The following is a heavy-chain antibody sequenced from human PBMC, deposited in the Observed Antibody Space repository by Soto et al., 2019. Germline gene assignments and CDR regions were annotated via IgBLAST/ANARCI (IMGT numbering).Heavy chain of an antibody. J-gene: IGHJ6*02. V-gene: IGHV3-15*01. CDR1: GFTFSNAW. CDR3: TTREIAARHYYYYGMDV. D-gene: IGHD6-6*01. Sequence: GGSLRLSCAASGFTFSNAWMSWVRQAPGKGLEWVGRIKSKTDGGTTDYAAPVKGRFTISRDDSKNTLYLQMNSLKTEDTAVYYCTTREIAARHYYYYGMDVWGQGTKVTVSS. CDR2: IKSKTDGGTT.